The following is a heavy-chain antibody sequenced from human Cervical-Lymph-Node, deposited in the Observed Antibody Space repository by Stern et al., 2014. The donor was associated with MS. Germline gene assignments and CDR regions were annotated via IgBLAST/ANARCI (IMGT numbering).Heavy chain of an antibody. D-gene: IGHD6-13*01. Sequence: VPLLESGGGVVQPGRSLRLSCAASGFSFSRYAMHWVRQAPGKGLDWVALIWYDGSNPYYADSVTGRFTISRDNFKNTLYLQMNSLRAEDTAVYYCASAYSSSHYYFDYWGQGTLVTVSS. CDR2: IWYDGSNP. CDR3: ASAYSSSHYYFDY. J-gene: IGHJ4*02. V-gene: IGHV3-33*01. CDR1: GFSFSRYA.